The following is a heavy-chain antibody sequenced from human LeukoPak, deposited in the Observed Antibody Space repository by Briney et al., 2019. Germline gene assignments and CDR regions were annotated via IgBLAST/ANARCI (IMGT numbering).Heavy chain of an antibody. V-gene: IGHV1-2*06. Sequence: GASVKVSCKASGYTFTGYYMHWVRQAPGQGLEWMGRINPNSGGTNYAQKFQGRVTITTDTSISTAYMELSRLRSDDTAVYYCARFLLDSDWLLFPFDYWGQGTLVTVSS. D-gene: IGHD3-9*01. CDR2: INPNSGGT. CDR3: ARFLLDSDWLLFPFDY. J-gene: IGHJ4*02. CDR1: GYTFTGYY.